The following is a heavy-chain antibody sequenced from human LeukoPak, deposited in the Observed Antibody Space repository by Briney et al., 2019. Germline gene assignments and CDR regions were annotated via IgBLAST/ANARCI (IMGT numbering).Heavy chain of an antibody. CDR1: GFTFSSYS. J-gene: IGHJ4*02. CDR3: ARGLVRGVIGDS. Sequence: GGSLRLSCAASGFTFSSYSMNWVRQAPGKGLEWVSYISSAGSSSSIIYYADSVKGRFTISRDNAKNSPYLQMNSLRAEDTAVYYCARGLVRGVIGDSWGQGTLVTVSS. V-gene: IGHV3-48*04. CDR2: ISSAGSSSSII. D-gene: IGHD3-10*01.